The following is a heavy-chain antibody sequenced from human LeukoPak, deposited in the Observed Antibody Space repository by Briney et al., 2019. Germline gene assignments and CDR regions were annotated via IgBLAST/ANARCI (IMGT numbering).Heavy chain of an antibody. Sequence: PSETLSLTCTVSGGSISSSCYYWGWLRQPPGKGLEWIGSIYYSGNTYYNPSLKSRVTISVDTSKNQFSLKLSSVTAADTAVYYCARDTPYNWNYGNWFDPWGQGTLVTVSS. CDR3: ARDTPYNWNYGNWFDP. D-gene: IGHD1-7*01. V-gene: IGHV4-39*07. J-gene: IGHJ5*02. CDR2: IYYSGNT. CDR1: GGSISSSCYY.